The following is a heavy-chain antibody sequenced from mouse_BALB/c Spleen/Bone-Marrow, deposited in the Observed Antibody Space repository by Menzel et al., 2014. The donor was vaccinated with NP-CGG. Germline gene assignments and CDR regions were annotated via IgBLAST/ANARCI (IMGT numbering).Heavy chain of an antibody. CDR3: ARPYYYGSYYAMDY. CDR1: GFSLSSYG. D-gene: IGHD1-1*01. V-gene: IGHV2-9*02. CDR2: IWAGGST. Sequence: VQRVESGPGLVAPSQSLSITCTVSGFSLSSYGVHWVRQPPGKGLEWLGVIWAGGSTNYNSALMSRLSISKDNSKSQVFLKMNSLHTDDTAMYYCARPYYYGSYYAMDYWGQGTSVTVSS. J-gene: IGHJ4*01.